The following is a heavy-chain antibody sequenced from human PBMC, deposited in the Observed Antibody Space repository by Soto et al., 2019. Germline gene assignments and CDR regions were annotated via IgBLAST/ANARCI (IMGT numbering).Heavy chain of an antibody. J-gene: IGHJ6*02. D-gene: IGHD3-22*01. CDR2: IYSGVST. CDR1: GFTVSSNY. CDR3: ARGSAIDYGMDV. Sequence: EVQLVESGGGLIQPGGSLRLSCAASGFTVSSNYMSWVRQAPGKGLEWVSVIYSGVSTYYADSVKGRFTISRDNTKNTLYLQMNSLRAEDTAVYFCARGSAIDYGMDVWGQGTTVTVSS. V-gene: IGHV3-53*01.